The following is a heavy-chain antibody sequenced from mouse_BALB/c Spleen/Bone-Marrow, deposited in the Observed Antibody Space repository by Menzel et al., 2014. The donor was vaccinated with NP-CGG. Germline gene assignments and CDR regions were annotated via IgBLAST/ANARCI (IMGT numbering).Heavy chain of an antibody. Sequence: EVHLVESGGGLVQPGGSLKLSCAASGFDFSRYWMSWVRQAPGKGLEWIGEINPDSSAINYTPSLKDKFIISRDNAKNTLYLQVSKVRSEDTALYYCARLYYYGQFAYWGQGTLVTVSA. J-gene: IGHJ3*01. V-gene: IGHV4-1*02. CDR1: GFDFSRYW. CDR3: ARLYYYGQFAY. CDR2: INPDSSAI. D-gene: IGHD1-1*01.